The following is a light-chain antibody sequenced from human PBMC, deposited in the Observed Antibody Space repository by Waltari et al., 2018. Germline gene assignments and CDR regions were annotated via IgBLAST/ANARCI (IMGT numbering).Light chain of an antibody. Sequence: QSALTQPASVSGSPGQSITLPCTGTSSDVGRYNLVPWYQQHPGKAPKPMSFEVSKRPSGVSNRFSGSKSGNTASLTISGLQAEDEADYYCCSYAGRSTLEVFGTGTKVTVL. V-gene: IGLV2-23*02. CDR2: EVS. J-gene: IGLJ1*01. CDR1: SSDVGRYNL. CDR3: CSYAGRSTLEV.